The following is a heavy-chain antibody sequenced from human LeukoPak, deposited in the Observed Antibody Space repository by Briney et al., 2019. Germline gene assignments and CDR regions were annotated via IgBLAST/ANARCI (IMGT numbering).Heavy chain of an antibody. CDR3: AKGARYFDWLYYYYYMDV. J-gene: IGHJ6*03. CDR1: GGSFSGFC. V-gene: IGHV4-34*01. Sequence: SETLSLTCAVYGGSFSGFCWSWIRQPPGKGLEWIGEINHSGGTNYNPSLKSRVTISVDTSKNQFSLKLSSVTAADTAVYYCAKGARYFDWLYYYYYMDVWGKGTTVTISS. CDR2: INHSGGT. D-gene: IGHD3-9*01.